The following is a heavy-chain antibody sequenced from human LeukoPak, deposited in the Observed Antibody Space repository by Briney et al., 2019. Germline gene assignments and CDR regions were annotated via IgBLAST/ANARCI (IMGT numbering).Heavy chain of an antibody. V-gene: IGHV1-69*05. CDR3: ARETSSRFFDY. CDR1: GGTFSSYA. J-gene: IGHJ4*02. Sequence: GSSVKVSCKASGGTFSSYAISWVRQAPGQGLEWMGGIIPIFGTANYAQKFQGRVTFTRNTSISTAYMELNNLRSDDTAVYYCARETSSRFFDYWGQGTLLTVSS. CDR2: IIPIFGTA.